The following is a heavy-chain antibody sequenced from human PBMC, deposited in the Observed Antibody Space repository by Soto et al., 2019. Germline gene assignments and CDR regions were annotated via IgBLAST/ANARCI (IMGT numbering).Heavy chain of an antibody. CDR3: ARRYCDNLTARYYYYGMDV. Sequence: EVQLVESGGGLVQPGGSLRLSCAASGFTVSSNYMSWVRQAPGKGLEWVSVIYSGGSTYYADSVKGRFTISRDNSKNTLYLQMNSLRAEDTAVYYCARRYCDNLTARYYYYGMDVWGQGTTVTVS. V-gene: IGHV3-66*04. CDR1: GFTVSSNY. D-gene: IGHD4-17*01. J-gene: IGHJ6*02. CDR2: IYSGGST.